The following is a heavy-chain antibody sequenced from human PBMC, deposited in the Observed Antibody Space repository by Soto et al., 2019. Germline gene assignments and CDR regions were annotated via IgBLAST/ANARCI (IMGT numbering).Heavy chain of an antibody. J-gene: IGHJ4*02. Sequence: PGGSLRLSCAASGFTFTRYAMSWVRQAPGKGLEWVSAISGSGGSTYYADSVKGRFTISRDNSKNTLYLQMHSLRAEDTAVYYCAKIPGRYFGWLTPTLYSIDSWGQGTLVTVSS. V-gene: IGHV3-23*01. CDR3: AKIPGRYFGWLTPTLYSIDS. D-gene: IGHD3-9*01. CDR2: ISGSGGST. CDR1: GFTFTRYA.